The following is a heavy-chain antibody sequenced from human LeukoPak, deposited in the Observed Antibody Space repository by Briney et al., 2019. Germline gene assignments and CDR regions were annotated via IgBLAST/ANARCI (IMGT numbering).Heavy chain of an antibody. V-gene: IGHV3-23*01. Sequence: GGSLRPSCAASGFTFSSYAMTWVRQTPEKGLQWVSAISGAGGNTYYADSVKGRFTISRDNSKNTLYLQLNSLRAEVTAIYYCAKQRQLIRGGVDYWGQGTQVTVSS. J-gene: IGHJ4*02. CDR1: GFTFSSYA. CDR3: AKQRQLIRGGVDY. CDR2: ISGAGGNT. D-gene: IGHD6-13*01.